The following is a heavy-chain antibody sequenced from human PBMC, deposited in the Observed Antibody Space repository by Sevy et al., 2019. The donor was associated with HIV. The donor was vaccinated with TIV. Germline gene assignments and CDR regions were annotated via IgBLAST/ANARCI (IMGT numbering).Heavy chain of an antibody. CDR1: GGSISSGGYY. J-gene: IGHJ6*02. V-gene: IGHV4-31*03. D-gene: IGHD5-12*01. CDR3: ARDERMEMATIGYYYYGMDV. CDR2: IYYSGST. Sequence: SETLSLTCTVSGGSISSGGYYWSWIRQHPGKGLEWIGYIYYSGSTYYNPSLKSRVTISVDTSKNQFLLKLRSVTAADTTLYYCARDERMEMATIGYYYYGMDVWGQGTTVTVSS.